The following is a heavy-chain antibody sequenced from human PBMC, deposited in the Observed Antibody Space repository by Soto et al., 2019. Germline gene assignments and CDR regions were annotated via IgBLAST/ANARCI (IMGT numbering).Heavy chain of an antibody. CDR3: AKDTTIFGVADYYYYGMDV. V-gene: IGHV3-23*01. Sequence: EVQLLESGGGLVQPGGSLRLSCAASGFTFSSYAMSWVRQAPGKGLEWVSAISGSGGSTYYADSVKGRFTISRDNSKNTLYLQMNSLRAEDTALYYCAKDTTIFGVADYYYYGMDVWGQGTTVTVSS. CDR2: ISGSGGST. CDR1: GFTFSSYA. D-gene: IGHD3-3*01. J-gene: IGHJ6*02.